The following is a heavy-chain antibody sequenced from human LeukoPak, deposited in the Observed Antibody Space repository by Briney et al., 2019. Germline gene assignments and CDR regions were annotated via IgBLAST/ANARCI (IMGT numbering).Heavy chain of an antibody. J-gene: IGHJ4*02. Sequence: GGSLRLSCAASGFTFSSYGMSWVRQAPGKGLEWVSTISGSGGSTYYADSVKGRLTISRDNSKNTLYMQMNSLRAEDTAVYYCAKTFDSTGYPRGYFDYWGQGTLVTVSS. V-gene: IGHV3-23*01. CDR2: ISGSGGST. CDR3: AKTFDSTGYPRGYFDY. CDR1: GFTFSSYG. D-gene: IGHD3-22*01.